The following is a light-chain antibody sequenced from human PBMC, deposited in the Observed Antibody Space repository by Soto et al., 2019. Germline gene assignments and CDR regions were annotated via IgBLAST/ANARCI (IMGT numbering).Light chain of an antibody. CDR2: DAS. V-gene: IGKV1-5*01. Sequence: DIQMTQSPSTLSASVGDRVTITCRASQSISNWVAWYQQKPGKAPKLLIHDASSLESGVPSRLSGRGSGTEFTLTISSLQPDDFATYYCQQYNSYSVTFGQGTRLEIK. CDR3: QQYNSYSVT. J-gene: IGKJ5*01. CDR1: QSISNW.